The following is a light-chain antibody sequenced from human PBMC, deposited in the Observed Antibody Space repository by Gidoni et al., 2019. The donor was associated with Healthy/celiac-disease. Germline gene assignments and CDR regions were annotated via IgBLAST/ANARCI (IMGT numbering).Light chain of an antibody. CDR2: LGS. Sequence: DIVMTQSPLSLPVTPGEPASISCRSSQSLLHSNGYNYVDCDLQKPWQSPQLLIYLGSNRASGVTDRFSGSGSGTDFTLKISRVEAEYVGVYYCMQALQTLLTFGQGTKVEIK. CDR3: MQALQTLLT. J-gene: IGKJ1*01. V-gene: IGKV2-28*01. CDR1: QSLLHSNGYNY.